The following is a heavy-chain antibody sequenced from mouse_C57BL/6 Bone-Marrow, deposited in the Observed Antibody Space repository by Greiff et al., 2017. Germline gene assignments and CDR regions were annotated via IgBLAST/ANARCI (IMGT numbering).Heavy chain of an antibody. CDR1: GFSLTSYG. D-gene: IGHD2-2*01. V-gene: IGHV2-4*01. J-gene: IGHJ3*01. CDR3: AKMVEEWFSY. Sequence: QVQLQQSGPGLVQPSQSLSITCTVSGFSLTSYGVHWVRQPPGKGLGWLGVIWSGGSTDYNAAFISRLSISKDNSKSQVFFKMNSLRADDTAIYYCAKMVEEWFSYWGQGTLVTVSA. CDR2: IWSGGST.